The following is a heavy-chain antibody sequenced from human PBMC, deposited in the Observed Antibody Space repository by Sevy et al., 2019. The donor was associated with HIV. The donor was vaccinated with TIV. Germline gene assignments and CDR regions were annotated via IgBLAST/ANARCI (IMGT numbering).Heavy chain of an antibody. J-gene: IGHJ4*02. CDR3: AGENAWGRGYS. Sequence: SETLSLTCTVSGGSITSLYGNWIRQPPGKGLEWIANIYYNGHINYNPSLKSRVTLSLDTSKNRFSLRLSSVTAADTAMYYCAGENAWGRGYSWGQGTLVTVSS. CDR1: GGSITSLY. V-gene: IGHV4-59*08. CDR2: IYYNGHI. D-gene: IGHD1-26*01.